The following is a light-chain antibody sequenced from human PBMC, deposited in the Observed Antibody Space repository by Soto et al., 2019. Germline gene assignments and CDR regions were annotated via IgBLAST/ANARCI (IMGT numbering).Light chain of an antibody. CDR3: CSYAGSRHVV. CDR2: EGS. V-gene: IGLV2-23*01. CDR1: SSDVGSYNL. J-gene: IGLJ2*01. Sequence: QSALTQPASVSGSPGQSITISCTGTSSDVGSYNLVSWYQQHPGKAPKLMIYEGSKRPSGVSNRFSGSKSGNPASLTISGLQAEDEADYYCCSYAGSRHVVFGGGTKLTVL.